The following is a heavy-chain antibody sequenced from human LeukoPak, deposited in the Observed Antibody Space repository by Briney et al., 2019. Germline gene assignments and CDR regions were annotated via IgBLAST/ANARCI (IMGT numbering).Heavy chain of an antibody. J-gene: IGHJ6*03. CDR2: IYYSGST. Sequence: NSSETLSLTCTVSGGSISSYYWSWIRQPPGKGLEWIGYIYYSGSTNYNPSLKSRVTISVDTSKNQFSLRLSSVTAADTAVYYCARAPAHNYYYMDVWGKGTTVTVSS. CDR3: ARAPAHNYYYMDV. CDR1: GGSISSYY. V-gene: IGHV4-59*12.